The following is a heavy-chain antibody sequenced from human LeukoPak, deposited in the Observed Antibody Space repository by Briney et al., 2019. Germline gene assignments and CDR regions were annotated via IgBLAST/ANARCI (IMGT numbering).Heavy chain of an antibody. CDR3: ARDSYYDFWSGKNWFDP. Sequence: GGSLRLSCAASGFTFISYAMSWVRQAPGKGLEWVSGISGSGTSTYFADSVKGRFTISRDNSKNTLYLQMNSLRAEDTAVYYCARDSYYDFWSGKNWFDPWGQGTLVTVSS. CDR2: ISGSGTST. CDR1: GFTFISYA. D-gene: IGHD3-3*01. J-gene: IGHJ5*02. V-gene: IGHV3-23*01.